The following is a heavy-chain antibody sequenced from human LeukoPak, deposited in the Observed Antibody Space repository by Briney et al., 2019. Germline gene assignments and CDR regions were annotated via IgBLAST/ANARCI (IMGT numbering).Heavy chain of an antibody. CDR1: GGSISSGGYS. D-gene: IGHD6-6*01. CDR3: ARLRSLAARRSDY. J-gene: IGHJ4*02. Sequence: SQTLSLTCAVSGGSISSGGYSWSWIRQPPGKGLEWIGYIYHSGSTYYNPSLKSRVTISVDRSRNQISLKLNSVTAADTAVYYCARLRSLAARRSDYWGQGTLVTVSS. CDR2: IYHSGST. V-gene: IGHV4-30-2*01.